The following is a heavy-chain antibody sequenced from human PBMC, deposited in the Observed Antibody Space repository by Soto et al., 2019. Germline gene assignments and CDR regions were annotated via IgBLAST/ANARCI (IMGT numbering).Heavy chain of an antibody. CDR3: TRDNGGKGAY. Sequence: PGGSLRLSCAASGFTFSSYGMHWVRQGPGKGLLWVSRIDDYGSTINYADSVKGRFTISRDNARNTLYLEMNSLRAEDTALYYCTRDNGGKGAYWGPGTLVTVSS. J-gene: IGHJ4*02. CDR2: IDDYGSTI. V-gene: IGHV3-74*01. CDR1: GFTFSSYG. D-gene: IGHD3-16*01.